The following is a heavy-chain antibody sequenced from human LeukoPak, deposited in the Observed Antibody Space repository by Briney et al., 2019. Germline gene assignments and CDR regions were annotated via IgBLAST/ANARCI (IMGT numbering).Heavy chain of an antibody. CDR2: IVVGSGST. CDR3: AAGSAAAGTLPFDY. V-gene: IGHV1-58*01. D-gene: IGHD6-13*01. Sequence: TSVKVSCKASGFTFTSSAVQWVRQARGQRLEWIGWIVVGSGSTNYAQKFQERVTITRDMSTSTAYMELSSLRSEDTAVYYCAAGSAAAGTLPFDYWGQGTLVTVSS. J-gene: IGHJ4*02. CDR1: GFTFTSSA.